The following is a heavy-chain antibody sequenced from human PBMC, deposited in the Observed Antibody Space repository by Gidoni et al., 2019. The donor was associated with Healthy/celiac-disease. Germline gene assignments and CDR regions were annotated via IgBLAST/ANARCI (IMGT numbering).Heavy chain of an antibody. J-gene: IGHJ4*02. CDR2: ISWNSGSI. V-gene: IGHV3-9*01. CDR3: AKDMFSRYDSSGYADY. Sequence: EVHLVASVAGLVQSGGSLRLSCAASGSTFYDDAMHWVRQAPGKGLEGVSGISWNSGSIGYADSVKGRFTISRDNAKNSLYLQMNSLRAEDTALYYCAKDMFSRYDSSGYADYWGQGTLVTVSS. CDR1: GSTFYDDA. D-gene: IGHD3-22*01.